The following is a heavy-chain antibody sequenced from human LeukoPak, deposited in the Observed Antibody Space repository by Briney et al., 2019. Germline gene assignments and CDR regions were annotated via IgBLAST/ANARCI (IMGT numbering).Heavy chain of an antibody. Sequence: GGSLRLSCAASGFTFDDYAMHWVRQAPGKGLEWVSLITGDGGSTYYADSVKGRFTISRDNSKNSLYLQMNSLRTEDTALYYCARGFYYYDSSGSTDYWGQGTLVTVSS. V-gene: IGHV3-43*02. CDR2: ITGDGGST. D-gene: IGHD3-22*01. CDR1: GFTFDDYA. J-gene: IGHJ4*02. CDR3: ARGFYYYDSSGSTDY.